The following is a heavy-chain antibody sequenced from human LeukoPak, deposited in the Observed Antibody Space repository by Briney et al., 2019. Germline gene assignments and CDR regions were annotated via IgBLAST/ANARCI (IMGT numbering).Heavy chain of an antibody. CDR3: YTYCSSTSCYRMGFDY. J-gene: IGHJ4*02. D-gene: IGHD2-2*02. CDR2: IYTSGST. Sequence: KPSETLSLTCTVSGGSMNNYYWSWIRQPAGKGLEWIGRIYTSGSTNYNPSLKSRVTISVDTSKNQFSLELSSVTAADTAVYYCYTYCSSTSCYRMGFDYWGQGTLVTVSS. V-gene: IGHV4-4*07. CDR1: GGSMNNYY.